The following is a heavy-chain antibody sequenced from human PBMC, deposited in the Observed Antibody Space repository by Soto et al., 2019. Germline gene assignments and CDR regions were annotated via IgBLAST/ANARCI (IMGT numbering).Heavy chain of an antibody. Sequence: QVQLVQSGAEVMKPGASVKVSCKASGYTFTSYDINWVRQATGQGLEWMGWMNPNSGNTGYAQKFQGRVNMTRNTSISTAYMELSSLRSEDTAVYYCARVRSLVVVAATYYYGMDVWGQGTTVTVSS. J-gene: IGHJ6*02. V-gene: IGHV1-8*01. CDR1: GYTFTSYD. D-gene: IGHD2-15*01. CDR3: ARVRSLVVVAATYYYGMDV. CDR2: MNPNSGNT.